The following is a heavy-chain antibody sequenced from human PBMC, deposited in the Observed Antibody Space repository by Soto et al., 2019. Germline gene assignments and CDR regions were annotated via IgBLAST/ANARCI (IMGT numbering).Heavy chain of an antibody. CDR2: IYHSGST. D-gene: IGHD6-13*01. Sequence: SETLSLTCAVSGGSISSSKWWSCVRLPPGKGLEWIGEIYHSGSTNYSPSLKSRLTISVDTSKNQLSLKLSSVTAADTAVYYCAISSIAAAGIPHYGMDVRGKGTTVTVST. J-gene: IGHJ6*04. CDR3: AISSIAAAGIPHYGMDV. CDR1: GGSISSSKW. V-gene: IGHV4-4*02.